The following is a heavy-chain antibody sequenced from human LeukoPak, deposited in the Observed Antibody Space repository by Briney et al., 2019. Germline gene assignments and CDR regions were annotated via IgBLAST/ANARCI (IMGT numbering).Heavy chain of an antibody. CDR2: ISGSGDGA. CDR3: AKFFYDDSSHSYSLEWDYWFFDL. V-gene: IGHV3-23*01. Sequence: KPGGSLRLSCAASGFTFSNFGMSWVRQAPGKGLEWVSVISGSGDGAYYEDSVKGRFTSSRDNSKSTLYLQLNSLSVEDTAVYYCAKFFYDDSSHSYSLEWDYWFFDLWGRGTLVTVSS. D-gene: IGHD3-22*01. CDR1: GFTFSNFG. J-gene: IGHJ2*01.